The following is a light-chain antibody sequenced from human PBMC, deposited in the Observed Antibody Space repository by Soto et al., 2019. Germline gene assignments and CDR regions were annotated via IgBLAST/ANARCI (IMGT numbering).Light chain of an antibody. V-gene: IGKV1-5*01. CDR3: QQYNSYSHRT. J-gene: IGKJ4*01. CDR1: QSISSW. CDR2: DAS. Sequence: DIQMTQSPSTLSASVGDRVTITCRASQSISSWLAWYQQKPGKAPKLLIYDASSLESGVPSRFSGSGSGTEFTLTISSLQPDDFATYYYQQYNSYSHRTVGGGTKVEIK.